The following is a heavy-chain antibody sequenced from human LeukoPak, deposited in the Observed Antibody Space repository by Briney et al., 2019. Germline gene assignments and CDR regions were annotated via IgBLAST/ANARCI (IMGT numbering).Heavy chain of an antibody. CDR2: ISGSGGNT. CDR1: GFTFSSFA. D-gene: IGHD2-21*02. CDR3: AKRGGLPPLDYYYYYMDV. V-gene: IGHV3-23*01. Sequence: GGSLRLSCAASGFTFSSFAMSWVRQAPGKGLEWVSGISGSGGNTYYADSLKGRFTIFRDNSKNTLYLQMNSLRAEDTAVYYCAKRGGLPPLDYYYYYMDVWGKGTTVTVSS. J-gene: IGHJ6*03.